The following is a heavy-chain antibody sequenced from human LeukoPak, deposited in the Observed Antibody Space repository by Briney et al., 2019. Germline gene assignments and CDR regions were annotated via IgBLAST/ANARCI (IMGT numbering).Heavy chain of an antibody. CDR1: GYTLTELS. D-gene: IGHD3-3*01. Sequence: VASVKVSCKVSGYTLTELSMHWVRQAPGKGLEWMGGFDPEDGETIYAQKFQGRVTMTEDTSTDTAYMELSSLRSEDTAVYYCVLVVRFLEGWFDPWGQGTLVTVSS. CDR3: VLVVRFLEGWFDP. J-gene: IGHJ5*02. V-gene: IGHV1-24*01. CDR2: FDPEDGET.